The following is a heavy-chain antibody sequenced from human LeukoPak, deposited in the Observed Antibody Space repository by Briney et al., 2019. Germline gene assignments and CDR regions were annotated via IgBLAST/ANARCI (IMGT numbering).Heavy chain of an antibody. V-gene: IGHV3-74*01. J-gene: IGHJ4*02. CDR2: IIGVVSTL. Sequence: PGGSLTLACVVSRSSLSIYYMRWVRHAAGKGRVWVSYIIGVVSTLGYAASVKGRSTISTDNAKNTLYLQMNSLRADDTAVYYCARGEIPAAIDYGGQGTLVIVSS. D-gene: IGHD2-2*01. CDR1: RSSLSIYY. CDR3: ARGEIPAAIDY.